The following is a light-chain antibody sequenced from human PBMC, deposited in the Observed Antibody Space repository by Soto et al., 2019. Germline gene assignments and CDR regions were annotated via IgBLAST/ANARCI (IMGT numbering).Light chain of an antibody. V-gene: IGLV2-14*01. J-gene: IGLJ1*01. Sequence: HSVLTQPASVSGSPGQSISISPTGTSSYVGGYNFVSWYQQHPGEAPELIIYEVSNRPSGVSYRFSASKSGNTASLTISGLQAEDEADYYCSSYTTGSPYVFGGGTKVTVL. CDR2: EVS. CDR1: SSYVGGYNF. CDR3: SSYTTGSPYV.